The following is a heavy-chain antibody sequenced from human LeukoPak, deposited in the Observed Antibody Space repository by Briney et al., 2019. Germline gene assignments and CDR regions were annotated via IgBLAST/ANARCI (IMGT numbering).Heavy chain of an antibody. CDR2: INPDGSVT. J-gene: IGHJ4*02. V-gene: IGHV3-74*01. CDR1: EFYW. CDR3: ARVPRGSYSFDY. Sequence: GGFLRLSCAASEFYWMHWVRQAPGKGLVWVSRINPDGSVTSYADSVKGRFTISRDNAMNTLYLQMNSLRAEDTSVYYCARVPRGSYSFDYWGQGTLVTVSS. D-gene: IGHD1-26*01.